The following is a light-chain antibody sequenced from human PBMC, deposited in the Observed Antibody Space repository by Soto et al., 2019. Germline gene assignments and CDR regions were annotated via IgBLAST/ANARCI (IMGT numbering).Light chain of an antibody. CDR2: EVT. Sequence: QSVLTQTASVSGSPGQSITISCTGTSSDVGGYNFVSWYQQHPGKAPKLIIHEVTNRPSGVSGRFSGSKSGNTAFLTISGLQAEDEAVYYCCSHSSSITWMFGGGTKPTVL. V-gene: IGLV2-14*03. J-gene: IGLJ3*02. CDR1: SSDVGGYNF. CDR3: CSHSSSITWM.